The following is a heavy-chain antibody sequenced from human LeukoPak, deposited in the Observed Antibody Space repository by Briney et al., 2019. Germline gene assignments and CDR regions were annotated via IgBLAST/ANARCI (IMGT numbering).Heavy chain of an antibody. V-gene: IGHV4-4*07. D-gene: IGHD6-6*01. CDR2: VSSSGST. Sequence: PSETLSLTCTVSGGSISSYYWSWIRQPPGKGLEWIGRVSSSGSTNYNPSLNSRVSMSVDTSKNQLSLTLISVTAADTAVYFCAREASTPNFFDPWGQGTLVTVSS. CDR3: AREASTPNFFDP. J-gene: IGHJ5*02. CDR1: GGSISSYY.